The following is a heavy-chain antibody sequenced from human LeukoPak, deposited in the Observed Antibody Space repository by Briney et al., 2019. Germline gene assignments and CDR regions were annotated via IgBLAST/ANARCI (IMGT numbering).Heavy chain of an antibody. CDR1: GYTFTSYY. D-gene: IGHD3-22*01. V-gene: IGHV1-46*01. J-gene: IGHJ4*02. CDR3: ARAFGLITMIVVVITTGKTARYYFDY. Sequence: ASVKVSCKASGYTFTSYYIHWVRQAPGQGLEWMGIINPSGGSTSYAQKFQGRVTMTRDTSTSTVYMELSSLRSEDTAVYYCARAFGLITMIVVVITTGKTARYYFDYWGQGTLATVSS. CDR2: INPSGGST.